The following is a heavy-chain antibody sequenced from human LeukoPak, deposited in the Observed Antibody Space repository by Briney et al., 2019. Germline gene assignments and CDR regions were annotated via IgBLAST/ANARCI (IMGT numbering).Heavy chain of an antibody. CDR3: ARDHNFSGGAFDI. CDR1: GGSFSGYY. V-gene: IGHV4-34*01. Sequence: SETLSLTCAVYGGSFSGYYWSWIRQPPGKGLECIGEINHSGSTNYNPSLKSRVTISVDKSKNQFSLKLSSVTAADTAVYYCARDHNFSGGAFDIWGQGTMVTVSS. CDR2: INHSGST. D-gene: IGHD1-1*01. J-gene: IGHJ3*02.